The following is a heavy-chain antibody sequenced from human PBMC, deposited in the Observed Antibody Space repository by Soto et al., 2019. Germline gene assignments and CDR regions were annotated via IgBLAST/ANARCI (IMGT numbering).Heavy chain of an antibody. V-gene: IGHV3-7*01. CDR2: IKQDGSAK. D-gene: IGHD3-22*01. CDR1: GFTFSSYW. J-gene: IGHJ4*02. Sequence: WVTLRLSCAASGFTFSSYWMSWIRQAPGKGLEWVANIKQDGSAKYYVDSMKGRFTISRTNDKNSLHLQMNSLRAEDTAVYYCARGHPPYYYDSSGYQYHGYWGQGNLVIVXS. CDR3: ARGHPPYYYDSSGYQYHGY.